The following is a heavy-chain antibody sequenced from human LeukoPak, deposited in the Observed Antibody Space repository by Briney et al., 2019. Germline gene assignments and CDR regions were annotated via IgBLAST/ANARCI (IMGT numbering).Heavy chain of an antibody. J-gene: IGHJ4*02. CDR1: GFTFSSYD. CDR3: AKGYSSGWSIFDY. Sequence: GRSLRLSCAASGFTFSSYDIHWVRQAPGKGLEWVAVISYDGSNKYYADSVKSRFTISRDNSKNTLYLQMNSLITEDTAVYYCAKGYSSGWSIFDYWGQGTLVTVSS. D-gene: IGHD6-19*01. CDR2: ISYDGSNK. V-gene: IGHV3-30*18.